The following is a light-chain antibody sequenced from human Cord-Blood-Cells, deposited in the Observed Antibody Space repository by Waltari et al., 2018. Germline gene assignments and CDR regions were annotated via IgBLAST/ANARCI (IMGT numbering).Light chain of an antibody. CDR3: MQGTHWPWT. Sequence: DVVMTQSPLSLPVTLGQPASISCRSSQSLVHSDGNTYLNWFQQRPGQCPRRLIYKVSNRDSGVPDRFSGSGSGTDFTLKISRVEAEDVGVYYCMQGTHWPWTFGQGTKVEIK. CDR2: KVS. V-gene: IGKV2-30*02. CDR1: QSLVHSDGNTY. J-gene: IGKJ1*01.